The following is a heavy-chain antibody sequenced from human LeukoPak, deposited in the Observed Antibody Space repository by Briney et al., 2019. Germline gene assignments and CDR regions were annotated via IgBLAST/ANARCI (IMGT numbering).Heavy chain of an antibody. Sequence: GGSLRLSCAASGFTFSSYSMNWVRQAPGKGLEWVSSISSSISYIYYADSVKGRFTISRDNAKNSLYLQMNSLRAEDTAVYYCARGGSRYCSSTSCPPPDYWGQGTLVTVSS. CDR3: ARGGSRYCSSTSCPPPDY. D-gene: IGHD2-2*01. J-gene: IGHJ4*02. CDR2: ISSSISYI. CDR1: GFTFSSYS. V-gene: IGHV3-21*01.